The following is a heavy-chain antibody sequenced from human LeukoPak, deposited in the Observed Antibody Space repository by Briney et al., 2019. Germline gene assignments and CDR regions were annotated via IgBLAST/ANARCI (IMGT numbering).Heavy chain of an antibody. J-gene: IGHJ4*02. V-gene: IGHV3-7*03. CDR3: AKDTHSGERDAAVYFDY. CDR2: IKQGGSEK. Sequence: GGSLRLSCAASGFTFSRHWMSYVRQAPGKGLEWVADIKQGGSEKNYVDSVKGRFTISRDDAENSLYLQLNSLRAEDTAVYYCAKDTHSGERDAAVYFDYWGQGTLVTVSS. D-gene: IGHD3-10*01. CDR1: GFTFSRHW.